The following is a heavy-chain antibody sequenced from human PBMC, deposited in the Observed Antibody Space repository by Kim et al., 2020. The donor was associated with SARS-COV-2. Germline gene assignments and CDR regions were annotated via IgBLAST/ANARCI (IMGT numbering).Heavy chain of an antibody. CDR3: ARVNSGTYYDY. V-gene: IGHV1-46*04. CDR2: ST. J-gene: IGHJ4*02. D-gene: IGHD1-26*01. Sequence: STTYVEKLQSRVTMTRDTSTSTVYMELSSLRSEDTAVYFCARVNSGTYYDYWGQGTLVTVSS.